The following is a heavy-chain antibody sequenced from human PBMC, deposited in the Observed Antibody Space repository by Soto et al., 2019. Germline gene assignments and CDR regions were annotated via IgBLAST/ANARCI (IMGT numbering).Heavy chain of an antibody. J-gene: IGHJ4*02. CDR2: ISWNSGSI. V-gene: IGHV3-9*01. CDR1: GFTFDDYA. CDR3: AKSLHGKYYFDY. Sequence: PGGSLRLSCAASGFTFDDYAMHWVRQAPGKGLEWVSGISWNSGSIGYADSVKGRFTISRDNAKNSLYLQMNSLRAEDTALYYCAKSLHGKYYFDYWGQGTLVTVSS.